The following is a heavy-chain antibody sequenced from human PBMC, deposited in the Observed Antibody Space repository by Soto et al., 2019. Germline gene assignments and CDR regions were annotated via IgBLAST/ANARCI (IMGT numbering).Heavy chain of an antibody. Sequence: EVHLVESGGGLVQPGGSLKLSCAASGFTFSGSAMHWVRQASGKGLEWVGRIRDKANSYATAYTASVKGRFTISRDDSKHTAYLQMNSLKTEDTAVYYCARPIAGAGRPFDYWGQGTLGTVSS. D-gene: IGHD6-13*01. V-gene: IGHV3-73*02. J-gene: IGHJ4*02. CDR1: GFTFSGSA. CDR2: IRDKANSYAT. CDR3: ARPIAGAGRPFDY.